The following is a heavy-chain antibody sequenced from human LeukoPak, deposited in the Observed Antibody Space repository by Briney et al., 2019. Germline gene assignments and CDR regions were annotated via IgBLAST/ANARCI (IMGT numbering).Heavy chain of an antibody. J-gene: IGHJ4*02. CDR1: GFTVSSNY. Sequence: GGSLRLSCAASGFTVSSNYMSWVRQAPGKGLEWVSVIYSGGSTYYADSVKGRFTISRDNSKNTLYLQMNSLRAEDTAVYYCARDAMVRGVIITDYWGQGTLVTVSS. D-gene: IGHD3-10*01. CDR2: IYSGGST. CDR3: ARDAMVRGVIITDY. V-gene: IGHV3-53*01.